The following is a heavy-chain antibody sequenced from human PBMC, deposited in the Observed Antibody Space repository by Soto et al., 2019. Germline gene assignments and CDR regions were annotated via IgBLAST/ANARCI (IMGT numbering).Heavy chain of an antibody. D-gene: IGHD3-3*01. Sequence: TGESLKISCKGSGYNFAGYWIAWVRQMPGKGLELMGIIYPSDSDTRYRPSFQGQVTISADKSISSAYLQWSSLRASDTAMYYCARGGVSTRTFDYWGQGTTVTVSS. V-gene: IGHV5-51*01. CDR1: GYNFAGYW. CDR3: ARGGVSTRTFDY. J-gene: IGHJ4*02. CDR2: IYPSDSDT.